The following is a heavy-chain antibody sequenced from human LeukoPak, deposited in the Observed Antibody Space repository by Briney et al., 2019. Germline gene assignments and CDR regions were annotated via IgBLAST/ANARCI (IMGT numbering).Heavy chain of an antibody. V-gene: IGHV3-23*01. CDR2: ISGSGGST. J-gene: IGHJ4*02. CDR1: GFTFSSYA. CDR3: AKTYHRVVIRSYHFDY. D-gene: IGHD3-22*01. Sequence: GGSLRLSCAASGFTFSSYAMSWVRQAPGKGLEWVSAISGSGGSTYYADSVKGRFTISRDNSKNTLYLQMNSLRAEDMAVYYCAKTYHRVVIRSYHFDYWGQGTLVTVSS.